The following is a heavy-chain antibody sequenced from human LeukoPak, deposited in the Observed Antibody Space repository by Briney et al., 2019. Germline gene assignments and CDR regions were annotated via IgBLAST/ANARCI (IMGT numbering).Heavy chain of an antibody. CDR3: ARFGWNDVRARNWFDP. CDR1: GGSISSGDYY. CDR2: MYYSGST. D-gene: IGHD1-1*01. V-gene: IGHV4-30-4*01. Sequence: SQTLSLTCTVSGGSISSGDYYWSWIRQPPGKGLEWIAYMYYSGSTYYNPSLKSRVTMSADTSKDQLSLKLSSVTAADTAVYYCARFGWNDVRARNWFDPWGQGTLVTVSS. J-gene: IGHJ5*02.